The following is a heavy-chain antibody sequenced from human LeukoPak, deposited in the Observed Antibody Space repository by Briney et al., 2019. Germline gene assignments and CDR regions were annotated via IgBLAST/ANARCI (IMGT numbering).Heavy chain of an antibody. J-gene: IGHJ3*02. V-gene: IGHV1-18*01. CDR3: ATEDFVIVPAAMRRNAFDI. D-gene: IGHD2-2*01. CDR1: GYTFTSYG. Sequence: ASVKVSCKASGYTFTSYGISWVRQAPGQGLEWMGWISAYNGNTNYAQKLQGRVTMTEDTSTDTAYMELSSLRSEDTAMYYCATEDFVIVPAAMRRNAFDIWGQGTMVTVSS. CDR2: ISAYNGNT.